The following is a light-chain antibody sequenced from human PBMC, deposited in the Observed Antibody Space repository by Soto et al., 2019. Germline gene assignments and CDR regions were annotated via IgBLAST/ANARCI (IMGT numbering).Light chain of an antibody. V-gene: IGLV2-14*01. J-gene: IGLJ2*01. CDR2: DVS. CDR3: SLYKSSSTPHVV. CDR1: SSDVGGYNY. Sequence: QSVLTQPASVSGSPGQSITISCTGTSSDVGGYNYVSWYQQHPGKAPKLMIYDVSNRPSGVSNRFSGSKSGNTASLTISGVQAEDEADYYCSLYKSSSTPHVVFGGGTKVTVL.